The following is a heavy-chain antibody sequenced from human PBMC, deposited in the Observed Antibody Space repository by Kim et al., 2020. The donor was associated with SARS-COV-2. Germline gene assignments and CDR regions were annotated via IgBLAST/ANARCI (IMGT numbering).Heavy chain of an antibody. D-gene: IGHD1-26*01. CDR1: GFTFTSSA. Sequence: SVKVSCKASGFTFTSSAVQWVRQARGQRLEWIGWIVVGSGNTNYAQKFQERVTITRDMSTSTAYMELSSLRSEDTAVYYCAAPIVGATSIDAFDIWGQGTIVTVSS. V-gene: IGHV1-58*01. CDR2: IVVGSGNT. CDR3: AAPIVGATSIDAFDI. J-gene: IGHJ3*02.